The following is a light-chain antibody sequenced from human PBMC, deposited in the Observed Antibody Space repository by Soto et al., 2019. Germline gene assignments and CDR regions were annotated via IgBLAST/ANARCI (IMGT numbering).Light chain of an antibody. Sequence: EIVMTHSPATLSVSPGERATLSCRASQSVSSNLAWYQQKPGQAPRLLIYGASTRATGIPARFSGSGSGTDFTLTISRLEPEDFVIYYCQQYGSSPWTFGQGTKVDIK. CDR1: QSVSSN. J-gene: IGKJ1*01. CDR3: QQYGSSPWT. CDR2: GAS. V-gene: IGKV3-15*01.